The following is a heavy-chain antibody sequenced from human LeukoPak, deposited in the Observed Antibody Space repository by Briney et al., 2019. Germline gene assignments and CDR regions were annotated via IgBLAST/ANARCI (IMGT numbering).Heavy chain of an antibody. CDR1: GGSISSGGYY. V-gene: IGHV4-31*03. CDR3: ARAGWDYYDSSGYSYPTFDY. Sequence: PSQTPSLTCTVSGGSISSGGYYWSWIRQHPGKGLEWIGYIYYSGSTHYNPSLKSRVTISVDTSKNQFSLKLSSVTAADTAVYYCARAGWDYYDSSGYSYPTFDYWGQGTLVTVSS. CDR2: IYYSGST. D-gene: IGHD3-22*01. J-gene: IGHJ4*02.